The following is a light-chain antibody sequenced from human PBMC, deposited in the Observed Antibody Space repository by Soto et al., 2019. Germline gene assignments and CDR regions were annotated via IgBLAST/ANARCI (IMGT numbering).Light chain of an antibody. CDR2: DVS. CDR3: SSYTTSSTSV. Sequence: QSALTQPASVSGSPGQSITISCTGTSSDVGFYNYVSWYQHHPGKAPKLMIFDVSNRPSGVSNRFSGSKSGNMASLTIFGLQAEDEADYYCSSYTTSSTSVFGTGTKLTVL. CDR1: SSDVGFYNY. V-gene: IGLV2-14*01. J-gene: IGLJ1*01.